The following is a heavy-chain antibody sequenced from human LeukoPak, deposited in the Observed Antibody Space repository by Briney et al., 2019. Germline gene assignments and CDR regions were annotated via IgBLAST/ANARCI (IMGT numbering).Heavy chain of an antibody. Sequence: GASLRLSCAASGFTFSSYSMNWVRQAPGKGLEWVSSISSSSSYLYYADSVKGRFTISRDNAKNSLYLQMNSLRAEDTAVYYCARDAGYCSSTSCSYDAFDIWGQGTMVTVSS. J-gene: IGHJ3*02. CDR3: ARDAGYCSSTSCSYDAFDI. CDR1: GFTFSSYS. CDR2: ISSSSSYL. D-gene: IGHD2-2*01. V-gene: IGHV3-21*01.